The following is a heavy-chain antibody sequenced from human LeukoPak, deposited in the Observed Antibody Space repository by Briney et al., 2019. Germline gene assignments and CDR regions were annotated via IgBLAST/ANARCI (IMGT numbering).Heavy chain of an antibody. CDR3: ARAGDGHNRPHRDY. CDR2: INTNSRSP. D-gene: IGHD5-24*01. CDR1: GYSFTTYA. Sequence: ASVKVSCKASGYSFTTYAMNWVRQAPGQGLEWMGWINTNSRSPTYAQDFTGRFVFSLDTSVSTAYLQINSLKAEDTAVYYCARAGDGHNRPHRDYWGQGTLVTVSS. V-gene: IGHV7-4-1*02. J-gene: IGHJ4*02.